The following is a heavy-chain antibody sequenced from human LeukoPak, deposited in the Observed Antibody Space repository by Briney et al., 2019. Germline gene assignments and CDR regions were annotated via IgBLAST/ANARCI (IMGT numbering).Heavy chain of an antibody. V-gene: IGHV3-23*01. CDR2: ISGSDGNI. J-gene: IGHJ6*02. Sequence: PGGSLRLSCAASGFTFTIYAMRWVRQAPGKGLEWVSSISGSDGNIYYADSVKGRFTISRDNNRNTVDLQMNSLRAEDAAVYYCAKSLAFAATGGGMDVWGQRTTVTLSS. D-gene: IGHD2-15*01. CDR1: GFTFTIYA. CDR3: AKSLAFAATGGGMDV.